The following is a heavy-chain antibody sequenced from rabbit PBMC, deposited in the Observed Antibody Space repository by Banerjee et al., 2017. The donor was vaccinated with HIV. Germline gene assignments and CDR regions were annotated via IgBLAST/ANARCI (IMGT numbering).Heavy chain of an antibody. J-gene: IGHJ4*01. CDR3: VRSTSGYDIGDL. Sequence: QSLEESGGGLVQPEGSLTLTCTASGFDFSGYYYMCWVRQAPGKRPEWIACFYTGSGSTTYASWVNGRFSISRSTNQNMVTLKMTSLTAADTATYFCVRSTSGYDIGDLWGPGTLVTVS. CDR1: GFDFSGYYY. V-gene: IGHV1S43*01. D-gene: IGHD1-1*01. CDR2: FYTGSGST.